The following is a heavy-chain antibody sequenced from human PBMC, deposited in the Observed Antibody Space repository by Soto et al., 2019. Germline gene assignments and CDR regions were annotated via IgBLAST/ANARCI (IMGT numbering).Heavy chain of an antibody. D-gene: IGHD3-22*01. CDR3: AKNPGYYYYRNGYHCDC. V-gene: IGHV3-23*01. Sequence: EVQLLESGGGLVQPGGSLRLSCAASEFTFSNYAMSWVRQAPGKGLEWVSAISYGGGTTYYADSVKGRFTIARDNSKNTIYRQKTSLRVDDPAVYYCAKNPGYYYYRNGYHCDCWGQGTLVTVSS. CDR2: ISYGGGTT. CDR1: EFTFSNYA. J-gene: IGHJ4*02.